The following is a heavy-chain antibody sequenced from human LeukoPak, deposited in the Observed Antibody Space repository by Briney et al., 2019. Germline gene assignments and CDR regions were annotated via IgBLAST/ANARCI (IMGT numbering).Heavy chain of an antibody. CDR2: IKQDGSEK. V-gene: IGHV3-7*01. CDR3: ARQPHYYDSSGYYSRHY. D-gene: IGHD3-22*01. CDR1: GFAFSSYW. J-gene: IGHJ4*02. Sequence: GGSLRVSCAASGFAFSSYWMSWVRQAPGNGLEWVANIKQDGSEKYYVDSVKGRFTISRDNAKNSLYLQMNSLRAEDTAVYYCARQPHYYDSSGYYSRHYWGQGTLVTVSS.